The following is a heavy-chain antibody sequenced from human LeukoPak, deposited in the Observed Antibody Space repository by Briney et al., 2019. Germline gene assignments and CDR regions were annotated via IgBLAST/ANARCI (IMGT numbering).Heavy chain of an antibody. CDR1: GYTFINYG. CDR2: ISAYNGNT. Sequence: GASVKVSCKASGYTFINYGISWVRQAPGQGLEWMGWISAYNGNTNYAQKLQGRVTMTTDTSTSTAYMELKSLRSDDTAVYYCARDSIGSGWTPWGQGTLVTVSS. V-gene: IGHV1-18*01. CDR3: ARDSIGSGWTP. J-gene: IGHJ5*02. D-gene: IGHD6-19*01.